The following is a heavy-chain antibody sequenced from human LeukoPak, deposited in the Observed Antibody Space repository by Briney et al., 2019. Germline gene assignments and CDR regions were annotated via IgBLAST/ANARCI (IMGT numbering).Heavy chain of an antibody. CDR3: ARTSSSWQYYYYGMDV. Sequence: ASVKVSCTASGYTFTIYGISWVRQAPGQGVEWMGWISAYNGNTNYTQKLQGRVTITTETSTSTAYMELRSLRSDDPAVYYCARTSSSWQYYYYGMDVWGKGTTVTVSS. J-gene: IGHJ6*04. CDR2: ISAYNGNT. D-gene: IGHD6-13*01. V-gene: IGHV1-18*04. CDR1: GYTFTIYG.